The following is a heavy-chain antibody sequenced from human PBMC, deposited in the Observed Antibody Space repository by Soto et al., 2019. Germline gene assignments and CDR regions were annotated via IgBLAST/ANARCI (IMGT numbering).Heavy chain of an antibody. J-gene: IGHJ4*02. CDR1: GFTFSNAW. V-gene: IGHV3-15*01. Sequence: PGGSLRLSCAASGFTFSNAWMSWVRQAPGKGLEWVGRIKSKTDGGTTDYAAPVKGRFTISRDDSKNTLYLQMNSLKTEDTAVYYCTTDPFGYYDILTGYYRTGRWRDYCGQGTLVTVSS. CDR2: IKSKTDGGTT. CDR3: TTDPFGYYDILTGYYRTGRWRDY. D-gene: IGHD3-9*01.